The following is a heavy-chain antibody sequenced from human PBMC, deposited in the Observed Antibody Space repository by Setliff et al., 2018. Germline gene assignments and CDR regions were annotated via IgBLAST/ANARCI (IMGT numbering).Heavy chain of an antibody. CDR2: IYYSGRT. D-gene: IGHD4-17*01. CDR1: GGSISTYY. V-gene: IGHV4-59*08. J-gene: IGHJ3*02. CDR3: ARHENDYGDYDDAFDI. Sequence: KSSETLSLTCTVSGGSISTYYWSWIRQPPGKGLGWIGYIYYSGRTNYNPSLRSRVTISVDTSKNQFSLKVSSVTAADTAVYYCARHENDYGDYDDAFDIWGQGTMVT.